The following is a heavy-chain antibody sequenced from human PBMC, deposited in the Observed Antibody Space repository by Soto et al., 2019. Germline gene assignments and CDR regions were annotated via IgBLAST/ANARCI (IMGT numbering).Heavy chain of an antibody. V-gene: IGHV4-30-4*08. CDR3: AREDDGGDRDYYGLDV. CDR1: GGSISYEYYH. J-gene: IGHJ6*02. D-gene: IGHD2-21*02. CDR2: IHYSGSI. Sequence: QVQLQQSGPGVVEPSQTLSLTCTVSGGSISYEYYHWTWIRQSPGKGLEWIGYIHYSGSIIYNPSFKSRVTISVDTSKNQFSLQLSSATAADTAVYFCAREDDGGDRDYYGLDVWGQGTTVTVSS.